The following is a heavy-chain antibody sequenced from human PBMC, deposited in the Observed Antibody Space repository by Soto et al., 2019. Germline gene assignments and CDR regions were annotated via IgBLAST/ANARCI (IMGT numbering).Heavy chain of an antibody. CDR1: AYTFYSFG. V-gene: IGHV1-18*01. CDR2: ISPQKDNT. J-gene: IGHJ4*02. CDR3: ARDLAGSGSYYTKY. Sequence: XSCPVCYGTSAYTFYSFGISWVQQAPGRGLDWMGWISPQKDNTYYAQRPQGRVTMTTDTSTSTAYMDLRRLRSDETAVYFCARDLAGSGSYYTKYWGQGTLVTLSA. D-gene: IGHD3-10*01.